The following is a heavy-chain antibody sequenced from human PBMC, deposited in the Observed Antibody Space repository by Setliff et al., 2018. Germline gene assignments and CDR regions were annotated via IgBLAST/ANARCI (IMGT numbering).Heavy chain of an antibody. CDR1: GGSINGGFYY. D-gene: IGHD1-26*01. V-gene: IGHV4-61*02. CDR2: IFSSGRT. CDR3: ARERLESSGSPLAFDI. J-gene: IGHJ3*02. Sequence: PSETLSLTCTVSGGSINGGFYYWTWIRQPAGKGLEWIGRIFSSGRTNYNPSLKSRLAISMDTSTNQVSLKLSSVTAADTAAYYCARERLESSGSPLAFDIWGQGTRVT.